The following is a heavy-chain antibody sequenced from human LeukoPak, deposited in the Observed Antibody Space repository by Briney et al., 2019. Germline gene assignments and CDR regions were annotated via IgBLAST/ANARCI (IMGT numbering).Heavy chain of an antibody. Sequence: SETLSLTCTVSGGSMSSYYWSWIRQPPGKGLEWIGYIYYSGSTNYNPSLKSRVTISVDTSKNQFSLKLSSVTAADTAVYYCARGYCSSISCHAGWFDPWGQGTLVTVSS. V-gene: IGHV4-59*01. J-gene: IGHJ5*02. CDR1: GGSMSSYY. D-gene: IGHD2-2*01. CDR2: IYYSGST. CDR3: ARGYCSSISCHAGWFDP.